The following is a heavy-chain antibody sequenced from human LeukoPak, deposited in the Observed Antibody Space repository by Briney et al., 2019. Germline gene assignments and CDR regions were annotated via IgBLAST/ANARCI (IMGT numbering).Heavy chain of an antibody. CDR3: ARGRSITLLRGVAMNDGFDI. V-gene: IGHV3-21*01. CDR2: IVAATSYI. D-gene: IGHD3-10*01. CDR1: GFTFSTYS. Sequence: GGSLRLSCAASGFTFSTYSMNWVRQAPGKGLEWVSFIVAATSYIYYGDSVKGRFTISRDNAKNSLYLQMNGLRAEDTAVYYCARGRSITLLRGVAMNDGFDIWGQGAMVTVSS. J-gene: IGHJ3*02.